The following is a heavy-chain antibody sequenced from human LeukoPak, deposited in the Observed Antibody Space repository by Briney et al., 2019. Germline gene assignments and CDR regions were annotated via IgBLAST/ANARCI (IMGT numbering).Heavy chain of an antibody. V-gene: IGHV3-23*01. CDR1: GFTFSSYA. CDR2: ISGSGGST. CDR3: AKDKGSGYYRFDY. J-gene: IGHJ4*02. Sequence: PGGSLRLSCAASGFTFSSYAMSWVRQAPGKGLEWISAISGSGGSTYYADSVKGRFTISRDNFKNTLYLQMNSLRAEDTAVYYCAKDKGSGYYRFDYWGQGTQVTVSS. D-gene: IGHD3-3*01.